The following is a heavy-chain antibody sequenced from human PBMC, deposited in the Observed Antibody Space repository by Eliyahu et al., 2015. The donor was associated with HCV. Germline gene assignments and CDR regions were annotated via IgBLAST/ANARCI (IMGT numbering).Heavy chain of an antibody. Sequence: QVQLVQSGAEVXKXGASVXVSCKASGYTXTGYXXHWVXQAPGPGLELMGWINPNSGGTNYXQKFQGRVTMTRDTSISTAYMELSRLRSDDTAVYYCALNYDSSGYPEYYFDYWGQGTLVTVSS. CDR1: GYTXTGYX. CDR3: ALNYDSSGYPEYYFDY. CDR2: INPNSGGT. D-gene: IGHD3-22*01. J-gene: IGHJ4*02. V-gene: IGHV1-2*02.